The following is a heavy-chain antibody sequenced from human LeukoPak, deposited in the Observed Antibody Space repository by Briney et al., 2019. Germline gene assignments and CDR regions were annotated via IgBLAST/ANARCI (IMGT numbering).Heavy chain of an antibody. CDR1: GYTFTGYY. CDR2: INPHSGDT. CDR3: ARSAGSAKYYYDKGGSYGGIS. D-gene: IGHD3-22*01. V-gene: IGHV1-2*02. Sequence: ASVKVSCKASGYTFTGYYMHWVRQAPGQGLEYMGWINPHSGDTDYVQKFQGRVTMTRDTSITTAYMEVTSLTSDDTAVYYCARSAGSAKYYYDKGGSYGGISWGQGTLVSVSS. J-gene: IGHJ5*02.